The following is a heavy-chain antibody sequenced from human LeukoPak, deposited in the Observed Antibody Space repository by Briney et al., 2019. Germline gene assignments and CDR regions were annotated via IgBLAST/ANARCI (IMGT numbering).Heavy chain of an antibody. V-gene: IGHV4-39*07. J-gene: IGHJ4*02. D-gene: IGHD3-22*01. CDR2: IFYSGGT. Sequence: SETLSLTCTVSGGSLITPNYYWGWVRLPPRKGLEWIGNIFYSGGTYYNQSLQSRVTISLDTSRNQFSLRLSSVTAADTAVYYCARVTGYIVEDYFDYWGQGTLVTVSS. CDR3: ARVTGYIVEDYFDY. CDR1: GGSLITPNYY.